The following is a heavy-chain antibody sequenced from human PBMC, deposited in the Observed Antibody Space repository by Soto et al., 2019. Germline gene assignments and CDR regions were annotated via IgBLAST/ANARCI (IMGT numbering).Heavy chain of an antibody. CDR2: IYYSGST. CDR3: ARLGTAAGTQGYYYYYYMDV. Sequence: SETLSLTCTVSGGSISSYYWSWIRQPPGKGLEWIGYIYYSGSTNYNPSLKSRVTISVDTSKNQFSLKLSSVTAADTAVYYCARLGTAAGTQGYYYYYYMDVWGKGTTVTVSS. CDR1: GGSISSYY. J-gene: IGHJ6*03. V-gene: IGHV4-59*08. D-gene: IGHD6-13*01.